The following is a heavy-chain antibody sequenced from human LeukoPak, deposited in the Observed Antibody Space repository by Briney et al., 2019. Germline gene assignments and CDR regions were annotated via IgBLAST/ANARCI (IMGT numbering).Heavy chain of an antibody. Sequence: GGSLRLSCAASGFTFSGYAMSWVRQAPGKGLEWVSAISGSGGSTYYADSVKGRFTISRDNSKNTLYLQMNSLRAEDTAVYYCAKGYDFWSAHAMDVWGQGTTVTVSS. CDR3: AKGYDFWSAHAMDV. CDR1: GFTFSGYA. CDR2: ISGSGGST. D-gene: IGHD3-3*01. J-gene: IGHJ6*02. V-gene: IGHV3-23*01.